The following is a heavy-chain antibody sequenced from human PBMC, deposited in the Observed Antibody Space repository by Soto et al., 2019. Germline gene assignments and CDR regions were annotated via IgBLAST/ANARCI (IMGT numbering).Heavy chain of an antibody. CDR2: IYSGGSA. V-gene: IGHV4-61*01. Sequence: SETLSLTCTVSGGFVNSDTHSWSWIRQTPGKRLEWIGFIYSGGSAKNPSLRSRVTMSVDTSKNQFSLKLRSVIVADTAVYHCARFVRSCSATTCSTRADVWGQGITVTVSS. D-gene: IGHD2-2*01. CDR1: GGFVNSDTHS. CDR3: ARFVRSCSATTCSTRADV. J-gene: IGHJ6*02.